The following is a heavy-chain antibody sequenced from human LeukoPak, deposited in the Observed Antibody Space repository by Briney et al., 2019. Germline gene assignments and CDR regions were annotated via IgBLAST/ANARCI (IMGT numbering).Heavy chain of an antibody. V-gene: IGHV3-30*02. CDR1: GFTFSSYA. Sequence: PGGSLRLSCAASGFTFSSYAMHWVRQAPGKGLEWVAFIRDDGSNKFYADSVKGRFTVSRDNSKNTLYLQMNSLRPEDTAVYYCAEDAAFDYYDSSGYPHYWGQGTLVTVSS. D-gene: IGHD3-22*01. J-gene: IGHJ4*02. CDR3: AEDAAFDYYDSSGYPHY. CDR2: IRDDGSNK.